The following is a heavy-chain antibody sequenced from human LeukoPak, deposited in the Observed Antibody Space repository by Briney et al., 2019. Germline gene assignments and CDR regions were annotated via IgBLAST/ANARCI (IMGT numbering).Heavy chain of an antibody. CDR2: IRYDGRDK. Sequence: GGSLRLSCAASGFTFNSYGMHWVRQAPGKGLGWVAFIRYDGRDKFYADSVKGRFTISRDNSKNTLYLQMNSLRAEDTAVYYCAKFAPFGGVIAPFGYWGQGTLVTVSS. J-gene: IGHJ4*02. V-gene: IGHV3-30*02. D-gene: IGHD3-16*02. CDR1: GFTFNSYG. CDR3: AKFAPFGGVIAPFGY.